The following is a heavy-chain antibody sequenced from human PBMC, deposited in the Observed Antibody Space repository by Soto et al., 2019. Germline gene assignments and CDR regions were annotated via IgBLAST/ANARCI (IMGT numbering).Heavy chain of an antibody. J-gene: IGHJ6*02. V-gene: IGHV1-69*13. D-gene: IGHD5-18*01. CDR1: GYTFTSYG. CDR2: IIPIFGTA. CDR3: ASTPGYSYGYYYYYGMDV. Sequence: ASVKVSCKASGYTFTSYGISWVRQAPGQGLEWMGGIIPIFGTANYAQKFQGRVTITADESTSTAYMELSSLRSEDTAVYYCASTPGYSYGYYYYYGMDVWGQGTTVTVSS.